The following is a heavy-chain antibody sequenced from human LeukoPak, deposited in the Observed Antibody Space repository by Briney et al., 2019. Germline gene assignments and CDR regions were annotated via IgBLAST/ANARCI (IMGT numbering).Heavy chain of an antibody. CDR1: VYTFTIHY. J-gene: IGHJ5*02. Sequence: ASVKVSCKACVYTFTIHYMHWVRQAPGQGPEGRGVISPCGGSTTYTQKFQGRVTLPSDMSQRTAYLAQRWVRSEDTAVYFCARDNSVRDAAWWFNPWGEGNLGTVSS. D-gene: IGHD6-25*01. V-gene: IGHV1-46*01. CDR2: ISPCGGST. CDR3: ARDNSVRDAAWWFNP.